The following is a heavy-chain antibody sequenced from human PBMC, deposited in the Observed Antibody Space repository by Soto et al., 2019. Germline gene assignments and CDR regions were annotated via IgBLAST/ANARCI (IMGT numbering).Heavy chain of an antibody. CDR2: IYSGGTT. Sequence: GGSLRLSCAVSGLTVRANYMSWVRQAPGKGLEWVAVIYSGGTTYYADSVKGRFIISRDNSKNTLYLQMNSLRAEDTAVYYCAKDTYYHDSSGYYVLDYWGQGTLVTVSS. CDR1: GLTVRANY. D-gene: IGHD3-22*01. V-gene: IGHV3-53*05. CDR3: AKDTYYHDSSGYYVLDY. J-gene: IGHJ4*02.